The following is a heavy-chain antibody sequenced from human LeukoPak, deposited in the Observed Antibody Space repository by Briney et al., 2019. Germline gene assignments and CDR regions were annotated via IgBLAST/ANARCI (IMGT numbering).Heavy chain of an antibody. J-gene: IGHJ3*02. Sequence: QSGGSLRLSCAASGFTVSSNYMSWVRQAPGKGLEWVSAISGSGGSTYYADSVKGRFTISRDNSKNTLYLQMNSLRAEDTAVYYCARDYYDYVWGSYRFDAFDIWGQGTMVTVSS. D-gene: IGHD3-16*02. V-gene: IGHV3-23*01. CDR2: ISGSGGST. CDR3: ARDYYDYVWGSYRFDAFDI. CDR1: GFTVSSNY.